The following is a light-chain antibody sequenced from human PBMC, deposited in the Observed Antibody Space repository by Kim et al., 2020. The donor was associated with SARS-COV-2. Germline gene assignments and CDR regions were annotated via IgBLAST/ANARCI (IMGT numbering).Light chain of an antibody. CDR3: QQYDSHSLT. CDR1: ESINSW. CDR2: EST. Sequence: DIQMTQSPSTLSASVGDRVTITCRASESINSWLAWYQQKPGKGPKLLIYESTSLERGVPSRFSGSGSGTEFTLTISSLQPDDFATYYCQQYDSHSLTFGQGTKVEIK. J-gene: IGKJ2*01. V-gene: IGKV1-5*01.